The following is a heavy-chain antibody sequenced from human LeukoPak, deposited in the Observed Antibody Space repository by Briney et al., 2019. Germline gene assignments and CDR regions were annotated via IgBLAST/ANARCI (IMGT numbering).Heavy chain of an antibody. CDR2: IYYSGST. Sequence: SETLSLTCTVSGGSISSGDYYWSWIRQPPGKGLEWIGYIYYSGSTYYNPSLKSRVTISVDTSKNQFSLKLSSVTAADTAVYYCARDSVKGFLRVGSLAAAGNDYWGQGTLVTVSS. CDR1: GGSISSGDYY. J-gene: IGHJ4*02. V-gene: IGHV4-30-4*01. CDR3: ARDSVKGFLRVGSLAAAGNDY. D-gene: IGHD6-13*01.